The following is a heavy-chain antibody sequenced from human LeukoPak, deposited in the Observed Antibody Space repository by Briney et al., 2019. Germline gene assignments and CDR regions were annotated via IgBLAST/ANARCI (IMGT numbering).Heavy chain of an antibody. D-gene: IGHD2/OR15-2a*01. CDR1: GYTFSSYG. CDR3: AKDCSRLTMPRAWFDP. CDR2: ISAYNGNT. J-gene: IGHJ5*02. Sequence: ASVKVSCKASGYTFSSYGISWVRQAPGQGLEWMGWISAYNGNTNYAQKLQGRVTITTDTSTSTAYMELRSLRSDDTAVYYCAKDCSRLTMPRAWFDPWGQGTLVTVSS. V-gene: IGHV1-18*01.